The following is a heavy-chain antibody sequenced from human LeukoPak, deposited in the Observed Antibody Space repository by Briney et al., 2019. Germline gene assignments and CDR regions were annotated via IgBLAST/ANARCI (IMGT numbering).Heavy chain of an antibody. CDR2: INSDGSST. J-gene: IGHJ6*02. V-gene: IGHV3-74*01. CDR1: GFILSSYW. Sequence: GGSLRLSCAVSGFILSSYWMHWVRQAPGKGLVWVARINSDGSSTNYADSVKGRFTISRDNAKNALSLQMNSLRAEDTAVYYCARAQYYDSTTAGGMDVWGQGTTVTVSS. D-gene: IGHD3-22*01. CDR3: ARAQYYDSTTAGGMDV.